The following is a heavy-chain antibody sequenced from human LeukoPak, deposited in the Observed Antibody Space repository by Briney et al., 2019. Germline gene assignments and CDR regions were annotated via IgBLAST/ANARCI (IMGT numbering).Heavy chain of an antibody. CDR2: IYHSGST. CDR1: GYSISSGYY. CDR3: ARETLLPTMGIYYFDY. J-gene: IGHJ4*02. Sequence: SETLSLTCTVSGYSISSGYYWGWIRQPPGKGLEWIGSIYHSGSTYYNPSLKSRVTISVDTSKNQFSLKLSSVTAADTAVYYCARETLLPTMGIYYFDYWGQGTLVTVSS. V-gene: IGHV4-38-2*02. D-gene: IGHD3-10*01.